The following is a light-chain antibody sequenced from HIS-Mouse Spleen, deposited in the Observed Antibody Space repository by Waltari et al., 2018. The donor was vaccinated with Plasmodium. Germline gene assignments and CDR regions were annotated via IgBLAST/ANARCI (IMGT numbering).Light chain of an antibody. J-gene: IGKJ4*01. CDR1: QDISIY. CDR3: QQYDNLPT. V-gene: IGKV1-33*01. CDR2: DAS. Sequence: DIQMTQSPSSLSASVGDRVTITCQASQDISIYLNWYQQKPGKAPKLLIYDASNLETGVPSSVSGSGSGTDFTVTISSLQPEDIATYYWQQYDNLPTFGGGTKVEIK.